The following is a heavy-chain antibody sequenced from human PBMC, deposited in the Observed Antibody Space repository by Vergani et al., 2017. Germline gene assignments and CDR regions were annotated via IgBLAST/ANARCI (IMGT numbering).Heavy chain of an antibody. Sequence: EVQLVPSGAEVKKPGESLKISCKGSGYSFTSYWIGWVRQVPGKGLDWMGIIYPGDSDTSYSPSFQGQVTISADKSISTAYLQWSSLKASDTAMYYCARLHFDYYYGMDVWGQGTTVTVSS. V-gene: IGHV5-51*01. CDR2: IYPGDSDT. CDR1: GYSFTSYW. J-gene: IGHJ6*02. CDR3: ARLHFDYYYGMDV.